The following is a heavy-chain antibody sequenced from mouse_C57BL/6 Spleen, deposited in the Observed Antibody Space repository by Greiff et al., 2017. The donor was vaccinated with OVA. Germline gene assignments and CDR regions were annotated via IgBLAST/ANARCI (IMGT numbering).Heavy chain of an antibody. Sequence: QVQLQQPGAELVKPGASVKLSCKASGYTFTIYWMHWVKQRPGQGLEWIGMIHPNSGSTNYNEKFKSKATLTVDKSSSTAYMQLSSLTSEDSAVYYCARPPSQGYAMDYWGQGTSVTVSS. D-gene: IGHD3-2*02. J-gene: IGHJ4*01. V-gene: IGHV1-64*01. CDR3: ARPPSQGYAMDY. CDR1: GYTFTIYW. CDR2: IHPNSGST.